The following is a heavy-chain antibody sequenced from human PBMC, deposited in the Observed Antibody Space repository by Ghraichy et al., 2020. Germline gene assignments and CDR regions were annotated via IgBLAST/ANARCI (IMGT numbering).Heavy chain of an antibody. CDR1: GFTFSSYA. J-gene: IGHJ5*02. V-gene: IGHV3-23*01. CDR2: ISGSGGST. Sequence: GGSLRLSCAASGFTFSSYAMSWVRQAPGKGLEWVSAISGSGGSTYYADSVKGRFTISRDNSKNTLYLQMNSLRAEDTAVYYCAKESRFSIVVVPAAILDNWFDPWGQGTLVTVSS. CDR3: AKESRFSIVVVPAAILDNWFDP. D-gene: IGHD2-2*01.